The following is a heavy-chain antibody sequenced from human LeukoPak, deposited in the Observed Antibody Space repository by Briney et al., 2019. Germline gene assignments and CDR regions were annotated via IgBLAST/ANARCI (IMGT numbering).Heavy chain of an antibody. CDR3: APGYCSSTSCYAT. D-gene: IGHD2-2*01. CDR2: ISSSSSYI. J-gene: IGHJ5*02. V-gene: IGHV3-21*01. Sequence: GGSLRLSCAASGFTFSGYSMNWVRQAPGKGLEWVSSISSSSSYIYYADSVKGRFTISRDNAKNSLYLQMNSLRAEDTAVYYCAPGYCSSTSCYATWGQGTLVTVSS. CDR1: GFTFSGYS.